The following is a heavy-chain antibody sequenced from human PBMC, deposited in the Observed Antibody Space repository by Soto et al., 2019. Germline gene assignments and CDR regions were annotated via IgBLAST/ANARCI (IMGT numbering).Heavy chain of an antibody. CDR2: ISYDGSNK. CDR3: AKGTVDTAMVTAYFDY. CDR1: GFTFSSYG. Sequence: GGSLRLSCAASGFTFSSYGMHWVRQAPGKGLEWVAVISYDGSNKYYADSVKGRFTISRDNSKNTLYLQMNSLRAEDTAVYYCAKGTVDTAMVTAYFDYWGQGTLVTVSS. J-gene: IGHJ4*02. V-gene: IGHV3-30*18. D-gene: IGHD5-18*01.